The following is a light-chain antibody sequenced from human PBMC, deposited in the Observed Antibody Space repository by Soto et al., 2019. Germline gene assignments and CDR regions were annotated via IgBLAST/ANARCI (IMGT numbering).Light chain of an antibody. Sequence: DIQMTQSPSSLSASVGDRVTITCRARQGISKYLVWYQQKPGKVPELLIYAAATLQSGVPSRFSGSGSGTDFTLTISSLQPEDVATYYCQKYNSAPWTFGQGTKVEIK. CDR1: QGISKY. V-gene: IGKV1-27*01. J-gene: IGKJ1*01. CDR2: AAA. CDR3: QKYNSAPWT.